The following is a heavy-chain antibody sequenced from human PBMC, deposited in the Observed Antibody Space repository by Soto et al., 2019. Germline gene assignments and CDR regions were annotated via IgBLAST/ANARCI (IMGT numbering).Heavy chain of an antibody. CDR1: GYTFTSYG. J-gene: IGHJ6*03. CDR3: ARVGVTMVRGVITETYYYYMDV. Sequence: ASVKVSCKASGYTFTSYGISCVRQAPGQGLEWMGWISAYNGNTNYAQKLQGRVTMTTDTSTSTAYMELRSLRSDDTAVYYCARVGVTMVRGVITETYYYYMDVWGKGTTVTVSS. V-gene: IGHV1-18*01. D-gene: IGHD3-10*01. CDR2: ISAYNGNT.